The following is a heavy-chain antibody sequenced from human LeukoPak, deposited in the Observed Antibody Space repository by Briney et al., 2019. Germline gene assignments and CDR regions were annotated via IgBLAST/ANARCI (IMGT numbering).Heavy chain of an antibody. D-gene: IGHD5-18*01. Sequence: PGGSLILSCAASGFTFSSYAMHWVRQAPGKGLEWVAVISYDGSNKYYADSVKGRFTISRDNSKNTLYLQMNSLRAEDTAVYYCARVEAPIQLWLYFDYWGQGTLVTVSS. CDR1: GFTFSSYA. CDR2: ISYDGSNK. V-gene: IGHV3-30*01. CDR3: ARVEAPIQLWLYFDY. J-gene: IGHJ4*02.